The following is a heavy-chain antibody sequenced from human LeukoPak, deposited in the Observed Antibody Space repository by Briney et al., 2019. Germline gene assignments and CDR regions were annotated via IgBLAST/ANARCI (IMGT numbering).Heavy chain of an antibody. CDR2: ISWDGGST. J-gene: IGHJ3*02. CDR1: GFTFDDYA. V-gene: IGHV3-43D*03. CDR3: AKLRGRWLQEVAFNI. Sequence: PGGSLRLSCAASGFTFDDYAMHWVRQAPGKGLEWVSLISWDGGSTYYADSVKGRFTISRDNSKNSLYLQMNSLRAEDTALYYCAKLRGRWLQEVAFNIWSQGTMVTVSS. D-gene: IGHD5-24*01.